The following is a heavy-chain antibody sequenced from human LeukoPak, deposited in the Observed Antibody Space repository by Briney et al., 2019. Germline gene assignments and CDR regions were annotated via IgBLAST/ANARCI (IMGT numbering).Heavy chain of an antibody. CDR1: GGSISSSSYY. CDR2: IYTSGST. Sequence: SETLSLTCTVSGGSISSSSYYWGWIRQPPGKGLEWIGRIYTSGSTNYNPSLKSRVTMSVDTSKNQFSLKLSSVTAADTAVYYCARDSGFGEFYYAFDIWGQGTMVTVSS. D-gene: IGHD3-10*01. CDR3: ARDSGFGEFYYAFDI. J-gene: IGHJ3*02. V-gene: IGHV4-39*07.